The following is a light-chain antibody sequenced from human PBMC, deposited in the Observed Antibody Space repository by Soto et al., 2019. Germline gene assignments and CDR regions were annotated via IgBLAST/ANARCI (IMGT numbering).Light chain of an antibody. CDR1: QSVRNNY. CDR3: QQYRDLPQT. CDR2: NSS. V-gene: IGKV3-20*01. J-gene: IGKJ1*01. Sequence: EIVLTQSPGTLSLSPVERATLSCRASQSVRNNYLAWYQQKPGQAPRLLIYNSSTRVTGIPDRFSGSGSGTDFTLTISRLEPEDFALYYCQQYRDLPQTFGQGTKVEMK.